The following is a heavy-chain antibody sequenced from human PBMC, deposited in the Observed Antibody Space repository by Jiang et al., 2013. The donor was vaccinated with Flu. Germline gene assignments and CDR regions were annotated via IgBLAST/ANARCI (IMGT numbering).Heavy chain of an antibody. D-gene: IGHD6-13*01. CDR1: GYTFTSYD. J-gene: IGHJ5*02. CDR2: MNPNSGNT. Sequence: SVKVSCKASGYTFTSYDINWVRQATGQGLEWMGWMNPNSGNTGYAQKFQGRVTMTRNTSISTAYMELSSLRSEDTAVYYCARGLTGIAAAGNWFDPWGQGTLVTVSS. CDR3: ARGLTGIAAAGNWFDP. V-gene: IGHV1-8*01.